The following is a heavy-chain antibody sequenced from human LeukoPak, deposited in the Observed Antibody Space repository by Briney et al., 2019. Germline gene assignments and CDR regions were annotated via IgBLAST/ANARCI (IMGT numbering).Heavy chain of an antibody. Sequence: SETPSLTCTVSGGSISSSNYYWGWIRQPPGTGLQWIGSISFSGSTYYNPSLKSRVTISGDTSKNQFSLNLNAVTAADTAVYYCARHRGSGSYYDPHDYWGQGTLVTVSS. D-gene: IGHD1-26*01. CDR2: ISFSGST. CDR1: GGSISSSNYY. J-gene: IGHJ4*02. V-gene: IGHV4-39*01. CDR3: ARHRGSGSYYDPHDY.